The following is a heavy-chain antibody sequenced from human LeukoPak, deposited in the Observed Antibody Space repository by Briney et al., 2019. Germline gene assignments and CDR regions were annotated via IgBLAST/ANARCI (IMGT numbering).Heavy chain of an antibody. Sequence: GGSLRLSCAASGFTFNGYDMHWVRQTPGKGLEWVVVISYDGSNKYYADSVKGRFTISRDNSKNTLYLQMNSLRAEDTAVYYCAKGGSSWPDYWGQGTLVTVSS. D-gene: IGHD6-13*01. CDR3: AKGGSSWPDY. V-gene: IGHV3-30*18. CDR2: ISYDGSNK. J-gene: IGHJ4*02. CDR1: GFTFNGYD.